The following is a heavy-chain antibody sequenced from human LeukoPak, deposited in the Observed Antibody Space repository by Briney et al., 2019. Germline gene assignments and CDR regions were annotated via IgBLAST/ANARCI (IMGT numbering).Heavy chain of an antibody. J-gene: IGHJ4*02. Sequence: PGGSLRLSCAASGFTFSSYWTTWIRQAPGKGLEWVAHIKEDATESRSADSVKGRFTISRDNTKNSLFLQLNSLRAEDTAVYYCVRDRGWYHFDLWGQGTLVTVSS. D-gene: IGHD3-10*01. V-gene: IGHV3-7*01. CDR2: IKEDATES. CDR3: VRDRGWYHFDL. CDR1: GFTFSSYW.